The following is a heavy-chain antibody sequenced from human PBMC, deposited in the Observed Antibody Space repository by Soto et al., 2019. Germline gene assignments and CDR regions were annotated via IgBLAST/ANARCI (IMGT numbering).Heavy chain of an antibody. V-gene: IGHV3-23*01. CDR2: ITNSGGST. Sequence: GGSLRLSCAASGFTFSSYAMSWVRQAPGKGLEWVSSITNSGGSTYYADSVRGRFTISRDNSKNTLYLQMNSLRAEDTAVYYCAKLVEAAGTDYWGQGTLVTVAS. CDR3: AKLVEAAGTDY. D-gene: IGHD6-13*01. CDR1: GFTFSSYA. J-gene: IGHJ4*02.